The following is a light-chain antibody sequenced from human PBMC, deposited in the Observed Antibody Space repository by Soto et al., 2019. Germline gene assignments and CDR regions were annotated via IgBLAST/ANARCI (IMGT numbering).Light chain of an antibody. Sequence: EIVLTQSPGTLSLSPGERATLSCRASQSVSSSYLAWYQQKPGQAPRLLVYGASSRATGIPDRFGGSGSGTDFTLTISRLEPEDFAVYYCHQYGSSTWTFGQGTKVEFK. CDR1: QSVSSSY. V-gene: IGKV3-20*01. J-gene: IGKJ1*01. CDR3: HQYGSSTWT. CDR2: GAS.